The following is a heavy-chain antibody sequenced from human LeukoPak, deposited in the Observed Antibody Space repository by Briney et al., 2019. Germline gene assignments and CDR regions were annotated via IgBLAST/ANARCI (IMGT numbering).Heavy chain of an antibody. V-gene: IGHV4-31*03. CDR2: IYYSGST. CDR1: GGSISSGGYY. D-gene: IGHD6-19*01. CDR3: VRNGWYSVDY. Sequence: SETLSLTCTVSGGSISSGGYYWSWIRQHPGKGLEWIGYIYYSGSTYYNPSLKSRVTISVDTSKNQFSLKLSSVTAADTAVYYCVRNGWYSVDYWGQGTLVTVSS. J-gene: IGHJ4*02.